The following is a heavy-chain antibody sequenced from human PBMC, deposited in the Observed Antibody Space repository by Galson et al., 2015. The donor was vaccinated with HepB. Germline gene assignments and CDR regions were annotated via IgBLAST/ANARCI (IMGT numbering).Heavy chain of an antibody. D-gene: IGHD3-9*01. CDR1: GYTFNSYG. V-gene: IGHV1-18*01. Sequence: SVKVSCKASGYTFNSYGISWVRQAPGHGLEWMGRISTYSDNTDFAQKFQDRVIMITDTSTSTAYMELRSLRSDDTAIYYCAREGINNVLTGYYNQFDSWGQGTLVTVSS. CDR3: AREGINNVLTGYYNQFDS. CDR2: ISTYSDNT. J-gene: IGHJ4*02.